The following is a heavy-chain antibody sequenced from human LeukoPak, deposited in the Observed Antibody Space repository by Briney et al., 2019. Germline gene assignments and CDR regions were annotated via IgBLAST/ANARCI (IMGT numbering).Heavy chain of an antibody. CDR2: IIPIFGTA. V-gene: IGHV1-69*13. Sequence: SVKVSCKASGGTFSSYAISWVRQAPGQGLEWMGGIIPIFGTANYAQKFQGRVTITADESTSTAYMELSSLRSEDTAVYYCATRYCGGGSCYPTPLDYWGQGTLVTVSS. D-gene: IGHD2-15*01. J-gene: IGHJ4*02. CDR3: ATRYCGGGSCYPTPLDY. CDR1: GGTFSSYA.